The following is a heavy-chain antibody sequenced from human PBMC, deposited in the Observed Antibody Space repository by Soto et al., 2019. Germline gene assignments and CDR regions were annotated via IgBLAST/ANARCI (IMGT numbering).Heavy chain of an antibody. J-gene: IGHJ4*02. CDR2: IYYSGST. V-gene: IGHV4-59*02. D-gene: IGHD2-8*02. Sequence: SETLSLTCNVSGGSVSGYHWSWIRQPPGKGLEWIGYIYYSGSTNYNPSLKSRVTISVDTSKNQFSLKLTSVTAADTAVYYCARDKITGLFDYWGQGTLVTVSS. CDR1: GGSVSGYH. CDR3: ARDKITGLFDY.